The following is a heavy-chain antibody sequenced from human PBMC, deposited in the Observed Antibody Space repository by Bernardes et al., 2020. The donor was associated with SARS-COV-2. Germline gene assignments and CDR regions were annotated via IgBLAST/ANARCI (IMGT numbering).Heavy chain of an antibody. V-gene: IGHV1-2*04. CDR1: GYPFTDYY. J-gene: IGHJ6*02. CDR3: ARQGIAAGRFYGAMDV. Sequence: ASVKVSCKSSGYPFTDYYVHWVRQAPGQGLQWMGWINPNFGNTDYAQKFQGWVPMTRDTSTSTAYLDLTSLRSDDTAVYFCARQGIAAGRFYGAMDVWGQGTSVTVSS. D-gene: IGHD6-13*01. CDR2: INPNFGNT.